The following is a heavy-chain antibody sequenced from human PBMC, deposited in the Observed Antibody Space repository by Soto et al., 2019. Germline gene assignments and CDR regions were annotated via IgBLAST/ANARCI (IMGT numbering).Heavy chain of an antibody. Sequence: QVQLVESGGGVVQPGRSLRLSCAASGFTFSSYGMHWVRQAPGKGLEWVAVIWSGGSNENYADSVKGRFTISRDNSKNMLYLQMNSVRAEDTAVYYCARGPGTRYFDYWGQGSLVTVSS. D-gene: IGHD1-1*01. CDR3: ARGPGTRYFDY. V-gene: IGHV3-33*01. CDR2: IWSGGSNE. J-gene: IGHJ4*02. CDR1: GFTFSSYG.